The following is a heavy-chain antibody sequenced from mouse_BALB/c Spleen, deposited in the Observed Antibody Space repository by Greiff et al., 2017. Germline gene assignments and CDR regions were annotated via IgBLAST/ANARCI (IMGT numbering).Heavy chain of an antibody. J-gene: IGHJ3*01. V-gene: IGHV5-12-2*01. Sequence: EVQLVESGGGLVQPGGSLKLSCAASGFTFSSYTMSWVRQTPEKRLEWVAYISNGGGSTYYPDTVKGRFTISRDNAKNTLYLQMSSLKSEDTAMYYCARLYDEGAWFAYWGQGTLVTVSA. CDR2: ISNGGGST. CDR3: ARLYDEGAWFAY. D-gene: IGHD2-12*01. CDR1: GFTFSSYT.